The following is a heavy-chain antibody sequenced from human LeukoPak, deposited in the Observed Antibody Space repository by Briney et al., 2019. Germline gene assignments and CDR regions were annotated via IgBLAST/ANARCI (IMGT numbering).Heavy chain of an antibody. V-gene: IGHV3-23*01. CDR2: LSADAGRT. J-gene: IGHJ4*02. CDR1: RDTLIGYT. D-gene: IGHD4-23*01. CDR3: ATDLFPMIAVVTYSFEY. Sequence: GGSLRVSCAASRDTLIGYTLCWVRQAPGKGLERVSALSADAGRTNYAHTFHGSFTMSGDTSTDTVYMNLNSLRSEDTAVYYCATDLFPMIAVVTYSFEYWGQGTLVTVSS.